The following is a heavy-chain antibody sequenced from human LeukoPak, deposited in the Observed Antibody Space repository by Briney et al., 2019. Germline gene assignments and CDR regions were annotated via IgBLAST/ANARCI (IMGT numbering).Heavy chain of an antibody. Sequence: SETLSLTCTVSGGSISSYYWSWIRQPPGKGPECIGYIYYSGSTNYNPSLKSRVTISVDTSKNQFSLKLSSVTAADTAVYYCARVVDGYNRNPGFSYFDYWGQGTLVTVSS. J-gene: IGHJ4*02. CDR1: GGSISSYY. CDR3: ARVVDGYNRNPGFSYFDY. D-gene: IGHD5-24*01. V-gene: IGHV4-59*08. CDR2: IYYSGST.